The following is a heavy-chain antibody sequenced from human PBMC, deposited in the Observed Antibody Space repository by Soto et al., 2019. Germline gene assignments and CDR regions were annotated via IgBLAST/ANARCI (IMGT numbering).Heavy chain of an antibody. V-gene: IGHV3-30-3*01. CDR3: ARDQYPLLLVGELFDY. J-gene: IGHJ4*02. CDR2: ISYDGNNR. CDR1: GFTFSSYA. D-gene: IGHD3-10*01. Sequence: PGGSLRLSCAGSGFTFSSYAIHWVRQAPGKGLEWVAVISYDGNNRYYADSVTGRFTISRDNSKNTLYLQMNSLSTEDTAVYYCARDQYPLLLVGELFDYWGKGALVTVSS.